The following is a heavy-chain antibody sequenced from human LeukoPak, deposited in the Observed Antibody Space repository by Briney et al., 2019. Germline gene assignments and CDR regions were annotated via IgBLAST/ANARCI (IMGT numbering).Heavy chain of an antibody. CDR2: IYYSGST. J-gene: IGHJ1*01. Sequence: SETLSLTCTVSGGSLSSYYWSWIRQPPGKGLEWIGYIYYSGSTNYNPSLTSRVTISVDASKNQFSLKLSSVTAADTAVYYCARAARGYFQHWGQGTLVTVSS. CDR1: GGSLSSYY. V-gene: IGHV4-59*01. D-gene: IGHD1-26*01. CDR3: ARAARGYFQH.